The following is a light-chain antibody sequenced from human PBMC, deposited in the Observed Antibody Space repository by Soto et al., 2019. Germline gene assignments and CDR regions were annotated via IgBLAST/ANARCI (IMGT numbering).Light chain of an antibody. V-gene: IGLV1-51*01. Sequence: QSVLTQPPSVSAAPGQTVTISCSGSSSNIGNNYVSWYQQLPGTAPKLLIYDNNNRPSGIPDRFSGSKSGTSATLGITGLQTGDEADYYCGTWDGSLSAGVFGGGTQLTVL. CDR3: GTWDGSLSAGV. J-gene: IGLJ3*02. CDR2: DNN. CDR1: SSNIGNNY.